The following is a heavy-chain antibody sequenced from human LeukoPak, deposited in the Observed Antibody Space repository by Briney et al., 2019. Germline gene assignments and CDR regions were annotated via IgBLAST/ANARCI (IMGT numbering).Heavy chain of an antibody. CDR3: ARRQRYYTRDAFDI. CDR1: GYRFTSYW. J-gene: IGHJ3*02. V-gene: IGHV5-51*01. D-gene: IGHD3-10*01. CDR2: IYPGDSDT. Sequence: GAXLKISCKGSGYRFTSYWIGWVRQMPGKGLEWMGIIYPGDSDTRYSPSFQGQVTISADKSISTAYLQWSSLKASDTAMYYCARRQRYYTRDAFDIWGQGTMVTVSS.